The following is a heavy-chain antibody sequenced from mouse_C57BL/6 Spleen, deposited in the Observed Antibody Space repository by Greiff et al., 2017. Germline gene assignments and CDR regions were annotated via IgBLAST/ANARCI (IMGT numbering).Heavy chain of an antibody. Sequence: VQLKESGGGLVKPGGSLKLSCAASGFTFSSYAMSWVRQTPEKRLEWVATISDGGSYTYYPDNVQGRFTISRDNAKNNLYLQMSHLKSEDTAMYYCARAPLGRWYFDVWGTGTTVTVSS. V-gene: IGHV5-4*01. CDR1: GFTFSSYA. CDR2: ISDGGSYT. D-gene: IGHD4-1*01. CDR3: ARAPLGRWYFDV. J-gene: IGHJ1*03.